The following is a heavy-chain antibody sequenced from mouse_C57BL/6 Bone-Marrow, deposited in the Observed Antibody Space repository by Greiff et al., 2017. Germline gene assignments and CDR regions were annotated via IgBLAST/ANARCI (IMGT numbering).Heavy chain of an antibody. D-gene: IGHD2-2*01. V-gene: IGHV5-6*01. Sequence: EVKLVESGGDLVKPGGSLKLSCAASGFTFSSYGMSWVRQTPDKRLEWVATISSGGSYTYYPDSVKGRFTISRDNAKNTLYLQMSSLKSEDTAMYYCAIWLRRDYAIDYWGQGTSVTVSS. CDR3: AIWLRRDYAIDY. CDR2: ISSGGSYT. J-gene: IGHJ4*01. CDR1: GFTFSSYG.